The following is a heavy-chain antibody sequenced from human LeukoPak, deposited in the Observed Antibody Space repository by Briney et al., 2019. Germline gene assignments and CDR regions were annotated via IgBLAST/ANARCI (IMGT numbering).Heavy chain of an antibody. V-gene: IGHV3-30*03. CDR3: TTDPDSPGIAAAGRGY. CDR1: GFAFNTFG. D-gene: IGHD6-13*01. CDR2: ISYDGSNK. Sequence: GGSPRLSCAASGFAFNTFGMDWVRQAPGKGLEWVAVISYDGSNKYYADSVKGRFTISRDNAKNSLYLQMNSLKTEDTAVYYCTTDPDSPGIAAAGRGYWGQGTLVTVSS. J-gene: IGHJ4*02.